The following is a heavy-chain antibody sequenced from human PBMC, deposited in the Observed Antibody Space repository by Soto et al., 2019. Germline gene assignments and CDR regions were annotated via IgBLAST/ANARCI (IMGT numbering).Heavy chain of an antibody. CDR3: ARTLLPNYDSSGYYYY. CDR1: GYIFVNYG. J-gene: IGHJ4*02. CDR2: ISPYTGNT. V-gene: IGHV1-18*01. Sequence: ASVKVSCKASGYIFVNYGIAWVRQAPGQGLEWMGWISPYTGNTHSATKIQGRLTMTTDTSTSTAYMELSSLRSEDTAVYYCARTLLPNYDSSGYYYYWGQGTLVTVSS. D-gene: IGHD3-22*01.